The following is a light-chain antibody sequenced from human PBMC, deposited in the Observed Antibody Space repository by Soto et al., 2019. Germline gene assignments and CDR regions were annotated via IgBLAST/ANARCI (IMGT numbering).Light chain of an antibody. CDR3: QQSHSAPFT. V-gene: IGKV3-15*01. J-gene: IGKJ3*01. CDR1: QSVSSN. CDR2: GAS. Sequence: EIVMTQSPATLSVSPGERATLSCRASQSVSSNLAWYQQKPGQAPRLLIYGASTRATGIPARFSGSGSGTDFTLTISSLQPEDFATYFCQQSHSAPFTFGPGTTVDIK.